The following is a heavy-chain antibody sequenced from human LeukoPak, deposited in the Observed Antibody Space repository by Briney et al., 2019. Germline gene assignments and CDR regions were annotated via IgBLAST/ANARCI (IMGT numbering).Heavy chain of an antibody. J-gene: IGHJ5*02. CDR3: AKHKSLWDWFDP. CDR1: GFTFSYYW. Sequence: GGSLRLSCAASGFTFSYYWMNWVRQAPGKRLEWVAFIRYDGSNKYYADSVKGRFTISRDNSKNMLSLQMSSLRVEDTAVYYCAKHKSLWDWFDPWGQGTLVTVSS. CDR2: IRYDGSNK. D-gene: IGHD3-16*01. V-gene: IGHV3-30*02.